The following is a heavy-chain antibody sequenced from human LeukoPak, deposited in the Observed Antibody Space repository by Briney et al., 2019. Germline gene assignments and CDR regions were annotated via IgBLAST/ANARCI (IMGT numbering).Heavy chain of an antibody. J-gene: IGHJ4*02. V-gene: IGHV1-69*04. CDR2: IIPILGIA. CDR1: GGTFSSYA. D-gene: IGHD5-18*01. Sequence: SVKVSCKASGGTFSSYAISWVRQAPGQGLEWMGRIIPILGIANYAQKFQGRVTITADKSTSTAYMELSSLRSEDTAVYYCARLGLYSYGLYYFDYWGQGTLVTVSS. CDR3: ARLGLYSYGLYYFDY.